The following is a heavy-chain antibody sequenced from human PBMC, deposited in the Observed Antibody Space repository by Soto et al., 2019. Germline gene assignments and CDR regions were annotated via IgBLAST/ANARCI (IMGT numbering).Heavy chain of an antibody. V-gene: IGHV3-20*01. Sequence: EVQLVESGGGVVRPGGSLILSCAASGFTFDDYGMSWGRQSPGKGLEWVSGINWNGGSTGYADSVKGRFTISIDNAKNPQYLQMSSLRAEDTALYHGARENYGSGSPYYMDVWVKGPTVTVSS. D-gene: IGHD3-10*01. CDR3: ARENYGSGSPYYMDV. CDR1: GFTFDDYG. CDR2: INWNGGST. J-gene: IGHJ6*03.